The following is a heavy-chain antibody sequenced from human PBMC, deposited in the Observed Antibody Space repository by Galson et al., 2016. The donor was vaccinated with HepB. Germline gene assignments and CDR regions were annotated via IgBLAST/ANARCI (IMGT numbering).Heavy chain of an antibody. J-gene: IGHJ6*02. CDR3: AKDRGGRVYFYVMDV. D-gene: IGHD3-10*01. Sequence: SLRLPCAASGFAFGTYAMSWVRQAPGKGLEWVAGIGPDGTRAHYADSVKGRFTISRDNFKNTLSLQINNLGGEDTAVYYCAKDRGGRVYFYVMDVWGQGTTVIVSS. V-gene: IGHV3-23*01. CDR2: IGPDGTRA. CDR1: GFAFGTYA.